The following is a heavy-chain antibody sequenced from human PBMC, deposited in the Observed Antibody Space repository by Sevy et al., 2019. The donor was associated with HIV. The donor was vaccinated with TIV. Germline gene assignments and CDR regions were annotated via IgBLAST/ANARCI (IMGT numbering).Heavy chain of an antibody. D-gene: IGHD3-22*01. Sequence: GGSLRLSCAASGFTVSNNYMSWVRQAPGKGLQWVSVIYSGDSTYYADSVKGRFTISRDNSKNTLYLQMNSLRAEDTAVYYCARLSVYYYDSSGYYTTGTAFDIWGQGTMVTVSS. J-gene: IGHJ3*02. CDR3: ARLSVYYYDSSGYYTTGTAFDI. V-gene: IGHV3-53*01. CDR2: IYSGDST. CDR1: GFTVSNNY.